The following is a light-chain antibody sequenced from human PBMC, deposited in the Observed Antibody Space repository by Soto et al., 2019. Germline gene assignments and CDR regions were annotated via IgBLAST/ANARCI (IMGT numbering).Light chain of an antibody. Sequence: QSALTQPASVSGSPGQSITFSCTGTSNDIGAYNYVAWYQQHPGKTPKLMIYDVNNRPSGVSSRFSGSQSGNTASLTISGLQAEDEADYYCSSYTTGRTLLFGGGTKLTVL. J-gene: IGLJ2*01. CDR3: SSYTTGRTLL. V-gene: IGLV2-14*03. CDR2: DVN. CDR1: SNDIGAYNY.